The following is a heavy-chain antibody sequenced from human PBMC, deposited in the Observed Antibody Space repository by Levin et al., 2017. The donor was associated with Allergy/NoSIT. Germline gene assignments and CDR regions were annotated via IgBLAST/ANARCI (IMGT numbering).Heavy chain of an antibody. J-gene: IGHJ4*02. CDR1: GGSLSSGDYY. CDR2: IHHSEIT. Sequence: SETLSLTCTVSGGSLSSGDYYWSWIRQSPGKGLEWIGYIHHSEITYYNSSLKSRVAISLDMSKNQFSLRLSSVAAADTAVYYCARVVTGTTGFFDFWGQGTLVTVSS. D-gene: IGHD1-20*01. CDR3: ARVVTGTTGFFDF. V-gene: IGHV4-30-4*01.